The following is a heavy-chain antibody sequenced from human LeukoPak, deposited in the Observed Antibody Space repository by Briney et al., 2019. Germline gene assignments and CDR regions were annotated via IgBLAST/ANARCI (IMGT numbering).Heavy chain of an antibody. J-gene: IGHJ4*02. CDR3: ARLLDVDTF. V-gene: IGHV4-34*01. D-gene: IGHD5-18*01. Sequence: SETLSLTCAVYGGSFSGYYWSWIRQPPGKGLEWIGEINHSGSTNYNPSLKSRVTISVDTSKNQFSLKLSSATAADTAVYYCARLLDVDTFWGQGTLVTVSS. CDR2: INHSGST. CDR1: GGSFSGYY.